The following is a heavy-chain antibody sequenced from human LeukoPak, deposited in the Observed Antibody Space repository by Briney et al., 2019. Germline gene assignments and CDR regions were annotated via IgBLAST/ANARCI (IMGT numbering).Heavy chain of an antibody. CDR3: AKEGVVYCSSTSCYRGYYYYGMDV. CDR2: ISGSGGST. CDR1: GFTFSSYA. V-gene: IGHV3-23*01. D-gene: IGHD2-2*01. Sequence: PGGSLRLSCAASGFTFSSYAMSWVRQAPRKGLEWVSAISGSGGSTYYADSVKGRFTISRDNSKNTLYLQMNSLRAEDTAVYYCAKEGVVYCSSTSCYRGYYYYGMDVWGQGTTVTVSS. J-gene: IGHJ6*02.